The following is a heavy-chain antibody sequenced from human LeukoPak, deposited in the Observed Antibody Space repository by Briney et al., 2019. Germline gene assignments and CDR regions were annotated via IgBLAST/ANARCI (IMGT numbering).Heavy chain of an antibody. CDR3: ARERWENTMVRLDAFDI. D-gene: IGHD3-10*01. CDR2: INPNSGGT. J-gene: IGHJ3*02. Sequence: ASVKVSCKASGYTFTGYYMHWVRQAPGQGLEWMGWINPNSGGTNYAQKFQGRVTMTRDTSISTAYMELSRLRSDDTAVCYCARERWENTMVRLDAFDIWGQGTMVTVSS. CDR1: GYTFTGYY. V-gene: IGHV1-2*02.